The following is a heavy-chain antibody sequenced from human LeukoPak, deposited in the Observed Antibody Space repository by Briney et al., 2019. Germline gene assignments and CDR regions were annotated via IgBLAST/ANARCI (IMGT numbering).Heavy chain of an antibody. CDR3: AKGVYYDSENWFAP. CDR1: RFTFSSYG. J-gene: IGHJ5*02. D-gene: IGHD3-22*01. Sequence: GGSLRLSCAASRFTFSSYGMHGVPQAPGKGLEWVSAISGSGGSTYYADSVKGRFTISRDNSKNTLYLQMNSLRAEDTAVYYCAKGVYYDSENWFAPWGKGNLVTVSS. CDR2: ISGSGGST. V-gene: IGHV3-23*01.